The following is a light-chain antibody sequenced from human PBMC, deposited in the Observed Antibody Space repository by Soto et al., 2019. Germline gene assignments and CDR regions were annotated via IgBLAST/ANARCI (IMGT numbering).Light chain of an antibody. J-gene: IGLJ1*01. CDR1: KLGDKY. V-gene: IGLV3-1*01. CDR3: QAWDSSTYV. CDR2: QDS. Sequence: LTQPPSVSVSPGQTASITCSGDKLGDKYACWYQQKPGQSPVLVIYQDSKRPSGIPERFSGSNSGNTATLTISGTQAMDEADYYCQAWDSSTYVFGTGTKVTVL.